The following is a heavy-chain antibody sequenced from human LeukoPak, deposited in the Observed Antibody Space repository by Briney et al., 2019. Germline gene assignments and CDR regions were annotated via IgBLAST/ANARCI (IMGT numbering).Heavy chain of an antibody. CDR3: ARGYYYDSSGYSRGYFGY. V-gene: IGHV4-34*01. D-gene: IGHD3-22*01. Sequence: SETLSLTCAVYGGSFSGYYWSWIRQPPGKGLEWIGEINHSGSTNYNPSLKSRVTISVDTSKNQFSLKLSSVTAADTAVYYCARGYYYDSSGYSRGYFGYWGQGTLVTVSS. J-gene: IGHJ4*02. CDR2: INHSGST. CDR1: GGSFSGYY.